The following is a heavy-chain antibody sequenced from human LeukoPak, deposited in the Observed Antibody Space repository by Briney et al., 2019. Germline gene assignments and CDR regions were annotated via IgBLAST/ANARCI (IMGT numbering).Heavy chain of an antibody. J-gene: IGHJ6*04. CDR1: GFTFSGYS. CDR2: VGRSGNT. CDR3: MKDRPFARCMPMDA. V-gene: IGHV3-23*01. D-gene: IGHD2-2*01. Sequence: PGGSLRLSCGASGFTFSGYSMSWVRQGPGKGLEWVSGVGRSGNTYYADSVKGRFTISRDNSKNTVYLQLDSLRVEDTATYYCMKDRPFARCMPMDAWGKGTTVTVSS.